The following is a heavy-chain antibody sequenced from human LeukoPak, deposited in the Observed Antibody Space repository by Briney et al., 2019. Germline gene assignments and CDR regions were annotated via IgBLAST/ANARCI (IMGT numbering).Heavy chain of an antibody. CDR1: GITFGNNW. J-gene: IGHJ5*02. CDR3: ARDVPHNWIDT. Sequence: PGGSLRLSCAASGITFGNNWMHWVRQGPGKGLVWISRISSDGGGAIYADSVKGRFTVSRDNAKNTLYLQMNSLRAEDTAVYYCARDVPHNWIDTWGQGTLVTVSS. V-gene: IGHV3-74*01. CDR2: ISSDGGGA.